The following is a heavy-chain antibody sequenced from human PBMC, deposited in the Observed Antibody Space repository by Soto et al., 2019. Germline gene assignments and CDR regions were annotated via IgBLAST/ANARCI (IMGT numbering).Heavy chain of an antibody. Sequence: GGSLRLSCAASGFTFSSYWMSWVRQAPGKGLEWVANIKQDGSEKYYVDSVKGRFTISRDNAKNSLYLQMNSLRAEDTAVYYCARGIAARRGHYGMDVWGQGTTVTVSS. J-gene: IGHJ6*02. CDR1: GFTFSSYW. D-gene: IGHD6-6*01. V-gene: IGHV3-7*05. CDR3: ARGIAARRGHYGMDV. CDR2: IKQDGSEK.